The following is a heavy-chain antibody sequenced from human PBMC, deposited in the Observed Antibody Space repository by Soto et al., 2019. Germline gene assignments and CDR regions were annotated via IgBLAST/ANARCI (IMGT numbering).Heavy chain of an antibody. V-gene: IGHV1-18*01. CDR1: DYTFTSYD. Sequence: QVQLVQSGAEGKKPGASVKVSCKASDYTFTSYDISWVRQAPGQGLEWMGWISAYSGNTNYAQKFQGRVTMTTDTSTSTAYMELRSLRSDDTAVYYCAREGQTEYYFDYWGRGTLVTVSS. CDR3: AREGQTEYYFDY. J-gene: IGHJ4*02. CDR2: ISAYSGNT.